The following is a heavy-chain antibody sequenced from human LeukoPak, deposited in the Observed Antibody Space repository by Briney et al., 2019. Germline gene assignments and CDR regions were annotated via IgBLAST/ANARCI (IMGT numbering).Heavy chain of an antibody. D-gene: IGHD2-2*01. CDR2: IFYTGTT. J-gene: IGHJ4*02. V-gene: IGHV4-59*12. CDR1: GGSIINDY. Sequence: SQTLSLTCTVSGGSIINDYWSWIRQPPGKGLEWLGYIFYTGTTNYNPSLKSRVTISVDTSKKQFSLKLRSVTAADTAVYYCAREVGYCSTSSCYSNGLDYWGQGALVTVSS. CDR3: AREVGYCSTSSCYSNGLDY.